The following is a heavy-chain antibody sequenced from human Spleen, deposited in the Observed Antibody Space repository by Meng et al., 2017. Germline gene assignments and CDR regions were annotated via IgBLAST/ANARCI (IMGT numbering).Heavy chain of an antibody. CDR2: INHSGST. CDR3: ARGLSGSYYGTFDY. Sequence: WARGHLKPPRRRALPPHSFVWSFSGYYWSWIPQPPGKGLEWIGEINHSGSTNYNPSLKSRVTISVDTSKNQFSLKLSSRTAAVTAVYYCARGLSGSYYGTFDYWGQGTLVTVSS. CDR1: VWSFSGYY. J-gene: IGHJ4*02. V-gene: IGHV4-34*01. D-gene: IGHD1-26*01.